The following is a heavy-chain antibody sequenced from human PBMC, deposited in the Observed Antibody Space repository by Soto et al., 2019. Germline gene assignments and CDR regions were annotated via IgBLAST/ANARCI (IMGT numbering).Heavy chain of an antibody. V-gene: IGHV1-69*13. Sequence: SVKVSCKASGGTFSSYAISWVRQAPGQGLEWMGGIIPIFGTANYAQKFQGRVTITADESTSTAYMELSSLRSEDTAVYYCATRIAIAVAGPYFDYWGQGTLVTVSS. CDR1: GGTFSSYA. J-gene: IGHJ4*02. CDR2: IIPIFGTA. CDR3: ATRIAIAVAGPYFDY. D-gene: IGHD6-19*01.